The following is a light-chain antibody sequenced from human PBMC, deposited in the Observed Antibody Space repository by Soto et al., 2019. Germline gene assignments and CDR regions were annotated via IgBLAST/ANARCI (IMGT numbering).Light chain of an antibody. CDR1: QSVSSN. CDR2: GAS. CDR3: QQANSFPLT. J-gene: IGKJ4*01. Sequence: EIVMTQSPATLSVSPGERATLSCRASQSVSSNLAWYQQKPGQAPRLLIYGASIRATGIPARFSGDGSGTEFTLTISSLQPEDFATYYCQQANSFPLTFGGGTKVDIK. V-gene: IGKV3-15*01.